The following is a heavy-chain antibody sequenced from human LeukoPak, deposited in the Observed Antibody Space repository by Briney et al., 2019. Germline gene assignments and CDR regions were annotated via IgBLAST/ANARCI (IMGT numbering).Heavy chain of an antibody. V-gene: IGHV3-21*01. CDR3: ARGFLGIAARKSWFDP. Sequence: GGSLRLSCVASGFTFSSYSMSWVRQAPGKGLEWVSSISTSSSYIYYADSLKGRFTISRDNARNSVYLQMNSLRAEDTAVYYCARGFLGIAARKSWFDPWGQGTLVTVSS. D-gene: IGHD6-6*01. CDR2: ISTSSSYI. J-gene: IGHJ5*02. CDR1: GFTFSSYS.